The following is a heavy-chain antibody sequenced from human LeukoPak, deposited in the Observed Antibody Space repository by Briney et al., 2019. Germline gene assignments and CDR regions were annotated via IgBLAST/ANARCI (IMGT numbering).Heavy chain of an antibody. Sequence: PGGSLRLSCAASGFTLSSYWMHWVRQVPGQGRVWVSRIISDGSGISYADSVKGRFSISRHNAKNSLYLQMNSLRAEDTAVYYCASSSALRITIFGVVIHWGQGTLVTVSS. V-gene: IGHV3-74*01. CDR3: ASSSALRITIFGVVIH. J-gene: IGHJ1*01. CDR2: IISDGSGI. CDR1: GFTLSSYW. D-gene: IGHD3-3*01.